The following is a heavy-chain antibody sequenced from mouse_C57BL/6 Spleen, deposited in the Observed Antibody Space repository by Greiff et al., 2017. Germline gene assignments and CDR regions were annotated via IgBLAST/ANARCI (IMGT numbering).Heavy chain of an antibody. CDR1: GYTFTSYW. J-gene: IGHJ3*01. CDR2: IYPGNSDT. Sequence: DVHLVESGTVLARPGASVKMSCKTSGYTFTSYWMHWVKQRPGQGLEWIGAIYPGNSDTSYNQKFKGKAKLTAVTSASTAYMELSSLTNEDSAVYYCTRCYYYGSSYGFAYWGQGTLVTVSA. CDR3: TRCYYYGSSYGFAY. V-gene: IGHV1-5*01. D-gene: IGHD1-1*01.